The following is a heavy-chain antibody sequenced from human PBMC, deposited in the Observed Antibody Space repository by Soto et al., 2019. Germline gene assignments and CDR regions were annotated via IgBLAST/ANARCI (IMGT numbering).Heavy chain of an antibody. D-gene: IGHD6-13*01. CDR2: IYYSGST. CDR3: ARSRYSSSWYYYYYGMDV. V-gene: IGHV4-39*01. CDR1: GGSISSSSYY. J-gene: IGHJ6*02. Sequence: QLQLQESGPGLVKPSETLSLTCTVSGGSISSSSYYWGWIRQPPGKGLEWIGSIYYSGSTYYNPSLKSRATISVDTSKNQFSLKLSSVTAADTAVYYCARSRYSSSWYYYYYGMDVWGQGTTVTVSS.